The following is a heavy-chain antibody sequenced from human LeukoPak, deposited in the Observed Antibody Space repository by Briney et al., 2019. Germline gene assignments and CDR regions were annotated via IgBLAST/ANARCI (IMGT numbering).Heavy chain of an antibody. CDR3: ARSGRSDY. CDR1: GFTFSRYS. V-gene: IGHV3-48*01. D-gene: IGHD1-26*01. Sequence: PGGSLRLSCAASGFTFSRYSMNWVRQAPGKGLEWVSYISSSSSTIYYADSMKGRFTISRDNAKNSLYLQMNSLRAEDTAVYYCARSGRSDYWGQGTLVTVSS. CDR2: ISSSSSTI. J-gene: IGHJ4*02.